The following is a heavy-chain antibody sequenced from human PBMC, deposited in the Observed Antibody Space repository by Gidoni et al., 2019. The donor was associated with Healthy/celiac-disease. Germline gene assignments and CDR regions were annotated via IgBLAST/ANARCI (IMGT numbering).Heavy chain of an antibody. Sequence: EVQLVESGGGLVKPGGSLRLSCAASGFTFRSYTMNWVRQAPGKGLEWVSSISSSSSYIYYADSVKGRFTISRDNAKNSLYLQMNSLRAEDTAVYYCARPKGLYCSGGSCHPFDYWGQGTLVTVSS. CDR2: ISSSSSYI. D-gene: IGHD2-15*01. CDR3: ARPKGLYCSGGSCHPFDY. V-gene: IGHV3-21*01. J-gene: IGHJ4*02. CDR1: GFTFRSYT.